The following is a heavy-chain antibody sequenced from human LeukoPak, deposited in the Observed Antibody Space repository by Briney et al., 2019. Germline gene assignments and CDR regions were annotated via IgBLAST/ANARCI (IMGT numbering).Heavy chain of an antibody. Sequence: PGGTLRLSCAASGFTFSNYGMSWVRQAPGKGLEWVSYISSSGSTIYYADSVKGRFTISRDNAKNSLYLQMNSLRAEDTAVYYCARDLYSSGSGFDYWGQGTLVTVSS. CDR1: GFTFSNYG. D-gene: IGHD6-19*01. CDR2: ISSSGSTI. J-gene: IGHJ4*02. V-gene: IGHV3-48*04. CDR3: ARDLYSSGSGFDY.